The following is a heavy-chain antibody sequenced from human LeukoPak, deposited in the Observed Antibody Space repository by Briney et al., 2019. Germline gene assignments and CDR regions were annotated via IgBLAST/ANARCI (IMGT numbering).Heavy chain of an antibody. CDR3: ARGLSGFWNNYDDY. J-gene: IGHJ4*02. Sequence: SETLSLTCTVSGGSISSGSYYWSWIRQPAGKGLEWIGRIYTSGNTNYNPSLKSRVIISVDTSKNQFSLKLSSVTAADTAVYYCARGLSGFWNNYDDYWGQGTLVTVSS. CDR1: GGSISSGSYY. D-gene: IGHD3-3*01. CDR2: IYTSGNT. V-gene: IGHV4-61*02.